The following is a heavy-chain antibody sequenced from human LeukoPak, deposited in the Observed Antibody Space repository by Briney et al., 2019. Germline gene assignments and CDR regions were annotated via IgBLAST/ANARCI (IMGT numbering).Heavy chain of an antibody. Sequence: SETLSLTCAVSGGSFRSSNWWTWVRQPPGKGLEWIGEIFRTGTTNYNPSLKSRVTISVDKSKNQFSLKLSSVTAADTAVYYCARDLSNYYDSSGLPNAFDIWGQGTMVTVSS. CDR3: ARDLSNYYDSSGLPNAFDI. CDR1: GGSFRSSNW. V-gene: IGHV4-4*02. D-gene: IGHD3-22*01. J-gene: IGHJ3*02. CDR2: IFRTGTT.